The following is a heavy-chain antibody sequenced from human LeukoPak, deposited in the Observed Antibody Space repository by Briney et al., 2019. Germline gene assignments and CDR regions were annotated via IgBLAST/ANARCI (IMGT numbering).Heavy chain of an antibody. D-gene: IGHD1-26*01. Sequence: GGSLRLSCATSGFIFNNYDPHWVRQAPGKGLEWLATISRDGKRQFYTDSVKGRFTISRDKSKNTLYLQMNSLRAEDTAMYYCARDPSGSSPFDYWGQGTLVTVSS. V-gene: IGHV3-30*03. J-gene: IGHJ4*02. CDR3: ARDPSGSSPFDY. CDR1: GFIFNNYD. CDR2: ISRDGKRQ.